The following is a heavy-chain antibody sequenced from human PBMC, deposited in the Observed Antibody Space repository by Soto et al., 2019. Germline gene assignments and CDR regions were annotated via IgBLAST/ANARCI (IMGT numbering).Heavy chain of an antibody. Sequence: QVQLQQWGAGLLKPSETLSLTCAVYGGSFSGYYWSWIRQPPGKGLEWIGEINHSGSTNYNPSLKSRVTISVATSKNQFYLKLSSVTAADTAVYYCARGECRGSGSYYVFAYWGQGTLVTVSS. V-gene: IGHV4-34*01. CDR2: INHSGST. CDR1: GGSFSGYY. CDR3: ARGECRGSGSYYVFAY. D-gene: IGHD3-10*01. J-gene: IGHJ4*02.